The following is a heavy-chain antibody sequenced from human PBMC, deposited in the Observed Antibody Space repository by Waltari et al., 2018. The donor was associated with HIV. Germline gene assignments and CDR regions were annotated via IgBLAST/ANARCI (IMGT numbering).Heavy chain of an antibody. Sequence: QVPLLQPGGELKNTVASVKFSCKAAGHDIFIYGLNWVRQAPGQGLEWRGWINTHNGDTNYAQRLQDRVTMTMDTSTKTAYMELRSLTYDDTALYYCARGTYSDLWGQGTLISVS. V-gene: IGHV1-18*01. CDR2: INTHNGDT. CDR3: ARGTYSDL. D-gene: IGHD1-26*01. J-gene: IGHJ4*02. CDR1: GHDIFIYG.